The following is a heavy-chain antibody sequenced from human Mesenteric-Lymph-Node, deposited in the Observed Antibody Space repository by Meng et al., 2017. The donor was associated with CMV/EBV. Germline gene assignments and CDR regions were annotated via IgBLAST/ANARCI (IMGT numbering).Heavy chain of an antibody. J-gene: IGHJ6*02. CDR3: ARDRKTQKGIAAAGDYYYYGMDV. CDR2: ISYDGSNK. D-gene: IGHD6-13*01. V-gene: IGHV3-30*04. Sequence: GGSLRLSCAASGFTFSSYAMHWVRQAPGKGLEWVAVISYDGSNKYHADSVKGRFTISRDNSKNTLYLQMNSLRAEDTAVYYCARDRKTQKGIAAAGDYYYYGMDVWGQGTTVTVSS. CDR1: GFTFSSYA.